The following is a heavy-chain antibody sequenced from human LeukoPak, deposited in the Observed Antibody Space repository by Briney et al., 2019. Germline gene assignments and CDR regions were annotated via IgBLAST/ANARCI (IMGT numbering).Heavy chain of an antibody. Sequence: MASETLSLTCAVYGGSFSGYYWSWIRQPPGKGLEWIGEINHSGSTNYNPSLKSRVTISVDTSKNQFSLKLSSVTAADTAVYYCARGVVSIAARPPYFDYWGQGTLVTVSS. J-gene: IGHJ4*02. D-gene: IGHD6-6*01. CDR2: INHSGST. CDR3: ARGVVSIAARPPYFDY. CDR1: GGSFSGYY. V-gene: IGHV4-34*01.